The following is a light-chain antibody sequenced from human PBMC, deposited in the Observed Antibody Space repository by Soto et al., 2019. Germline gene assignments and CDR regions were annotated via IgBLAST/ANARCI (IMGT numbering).Light chain of an antibody. V-gene: IGLV2-14*01. CDR2: GVS. Sequence: QSALTQPASVSGSPGQSITISCTGTSRDFGDYNDVSWYQQHPGKAPKLMVWGVSNQPSGVSNRFSASKSGNTASLTISGLQAEDEADYYCSSYTTSNTWLFGGGTKVTVL. J-gene: IGLJ3*02. CDR1: SRDFGDYND. CDR3: SSYTTSNTWL.